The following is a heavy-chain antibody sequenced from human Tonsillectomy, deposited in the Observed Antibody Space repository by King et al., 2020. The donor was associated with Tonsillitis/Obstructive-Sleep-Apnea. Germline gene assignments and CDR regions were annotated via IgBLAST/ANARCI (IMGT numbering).Heavy chain of an antibody. V-gene: IGHV4-59*01. J-gene: IGHJ5*02. Sequence: QLQESGPGLVKPSETLSLTCTVSGGSISSYYWSWLRQPPGKGLEWIGYIYYSGSTNYNPSLKSRVTISVDTSKNQFSLKLSSVTAADTAVYYCARLSITIFGVVIMGSWFDPWGQGTLVTVSS. D-gene: IGHD3-3*01. CDR2: IYYSGST. CDR1: GGSISSYY. CDR3: ARLSITIFGVVIMGSWFDP.